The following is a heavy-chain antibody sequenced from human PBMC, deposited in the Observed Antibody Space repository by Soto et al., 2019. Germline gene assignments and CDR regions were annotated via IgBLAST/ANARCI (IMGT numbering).Heavy chain of an antibody. Sequence: GASVKVCCKASGGTFNSYAISWVRQAPGQGLEWIGGIIPILRTANYAQKFQDRVTIIAAESTRTAYMELSSLRSEDTAVYYCARDRHSVVVTAEEIPDYYYYGMDVWGQGTTVTVSS. CDR1: GGTFNSYA. D-gene: IGHD2-21*02. CDR2: IIPILRTA. CDR3: ARDRHSVVVTAEEIPDYYYYGMDV. V-gene: IGHV1-69*13. J-gene: IGHJ6*02.